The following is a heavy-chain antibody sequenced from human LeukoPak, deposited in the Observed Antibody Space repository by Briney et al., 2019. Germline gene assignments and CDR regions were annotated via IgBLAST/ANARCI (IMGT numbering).Heavy chain of an antibody. CDR3: ARDRAWNYFDY. CDR2: ISNDGSRK. J-gene: IGHJ4*02. Sequence: HPGRSLRLSCAPSGFTFSRHGMHWVRQAPGKGLEWVAIISNDGSRKYYAHSVEGRFTISRDNSKNTLYLQMVSLRAEDTAVYYCARDRAWNYFDYWGQGTLVTVSS. CDR1: GFTFSRHG. D-gene: IGHD3-3*01. V-gene: IGHV3-30*03.